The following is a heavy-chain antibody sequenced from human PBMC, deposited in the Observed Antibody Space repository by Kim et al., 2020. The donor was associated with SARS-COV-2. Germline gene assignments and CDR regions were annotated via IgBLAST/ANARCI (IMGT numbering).Heavy chain of an antibody. Sequence: SETLSLTCTVSGGSISSYYWSWIRQPPGKGLELIGYIYYNGSTKYNPSPRSRVTIPVDTSKNQTSLNLPSVTAADTAVYYCARNLRGGSSARRAFDHRG. CDR2: IYYNGST. J-gene: IGHJ5*02. D-gene: IGHD3-10*01. CDR1: GGSISSYY. CDR3: ARNLRGGSSARRAFDH. V-gene: IGHV4-59*01.